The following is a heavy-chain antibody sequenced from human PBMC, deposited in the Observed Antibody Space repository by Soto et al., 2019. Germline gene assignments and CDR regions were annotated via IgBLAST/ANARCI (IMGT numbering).Heavy chain of an antibody. CDR2: FIPVYRTL. V-gene: IGHV1-69*13. Sequence: SVKVSCKASGGSFGNSAINWVRQTPGQGLEWLGGFIPVYRTLNYAQKFQGRVTITADESTGTAYMTLSSLASDDTAVYYCATGVIWIGYFTVDSWGQGTRVTVYS. CDR1: GGSFGNSA. D-gene: IGHD3-3*01. CDR3: ATGVIWIGYFTVDS. J-gene: IGHJ4*02.